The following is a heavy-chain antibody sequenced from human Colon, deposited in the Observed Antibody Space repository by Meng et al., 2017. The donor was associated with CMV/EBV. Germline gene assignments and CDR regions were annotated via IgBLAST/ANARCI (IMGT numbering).Heavy chain of an antibody. J-gene: IGHJ6*02. CDR3: AKARGRDLLYSYFGLDV. CDR2: LNWDGGSP. Sequence: FSCDVYGMSWVRHIPGEGLEWVSGLNWDGGSPGYADSVQGRFIISRDNAKKSLYLQMNSLRVDDTALYFCAKARGRDLLYSYFGLDVWGQGTLVTVSS. D-gene: IGHD3-3*01. CDR1: FSCDVYG. V-gene: IGHV3-20*03.